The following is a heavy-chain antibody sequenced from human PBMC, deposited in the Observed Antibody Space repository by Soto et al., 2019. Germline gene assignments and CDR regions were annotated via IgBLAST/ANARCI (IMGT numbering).Heavy chain of an antibody. V-gene: IGHV4-31*03. CDR2: IYYSGST. D-gene: IGHD3-3*01. J-gene: IGHJ6*02. Sequence: SETLSLTCTVSGGSISSGGYYWSWIRQHPGKGLEWIGYIYYSGSTYYNPSLKSRVTISVDTSKNQFSLKLSSVTAADTAVYYCARGTAYDFRMDVWGQGTTVTVSS. CDR3: ARGTAYDFRMDV. CDR1: GGSISSGGYY.